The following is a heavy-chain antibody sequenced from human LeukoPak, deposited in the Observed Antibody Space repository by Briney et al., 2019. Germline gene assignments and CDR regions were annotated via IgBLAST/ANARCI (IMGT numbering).Heavy chain of an antibody. CDR1: GFTISSFW. Sequence: PGGSLSLSCGASGFTISSFWMSWVRQAPGKGLEWVANIKQDGSEKNYVDSVKGRFTISRDNAKNSLYLQMNSLRAEDTAVYYCARDLTAPFYYYGLDVWGQGTTVTVSS. CDR2: IKQDGSEK. CDR3: ARDLTAPFYYYGLDV. D-gene: IGHD2-21*02. J-gene: IGHJ6*02. V-gene: IGHV3-7*01.